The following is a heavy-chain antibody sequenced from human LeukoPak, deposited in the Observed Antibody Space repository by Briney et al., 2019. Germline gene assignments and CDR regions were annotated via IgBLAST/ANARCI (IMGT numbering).Heavy chain of an antibody. J-gene: IGHJ4*02. D-gene: IGHD3-3*01. V-gene: IGHV3-30*02. CDR1: GFSFSTYG. Sequence: PGGSLRLSCAASGFSFSTYGIHWVRQAPGKGLEWVAFTRSDGSNYFHAHSVQGRFTISRDDSKNTLYLQMNSLKTEDTAVYYCTTDMGITIFGVAPDRTDYWGQGTLVTVSS. CDR3: TTDMGITIFGVAPDRTDY. CDR2: TRSDGSNY.